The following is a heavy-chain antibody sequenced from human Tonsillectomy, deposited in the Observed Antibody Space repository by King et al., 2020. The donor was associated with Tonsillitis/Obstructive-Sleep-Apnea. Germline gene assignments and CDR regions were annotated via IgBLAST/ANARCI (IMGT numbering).Heavy chain of an antibody. D-gene: IGHD2-2*01. CDR2: IKTNTRIP. Sequence: QLVQSGSELKKPGASVKVSCKASGYTFTTYARNWVRQAPGQGLERMGWIKTNTRIPTYAQGFTGRFVFSLDTSVSTAYLQISSLKAEDNAVYYCAREVVVVPATYGWFDPWGQGTLVTVSS. CDR3: AREVVVVPATYGWFDP. J-gene: IGHJ5*02. V-gene: IGHV7-4-1*02. CDR1: GYTFTTYA.